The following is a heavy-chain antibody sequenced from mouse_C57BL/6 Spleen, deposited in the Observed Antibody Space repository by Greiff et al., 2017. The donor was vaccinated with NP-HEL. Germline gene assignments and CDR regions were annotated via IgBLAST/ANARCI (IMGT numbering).Heavy chain of an antibody. V-gene: IGHV5-17*01. J-gene: IGHJ2*01. Sequence: EVQRVESGGGLVKPGGSLKLSCAASGFTFSDYGMHWVRQAPEKGLEWVAYISSGSSTIYYADTVKGRFTISRDNAKNTLFLQMTSLRSEDTAMYYCAGITTVVARLDYWGQGTTLTVSS. D-gene: IGHD1-1*01. CDR1: GFTFSDYG. CDR2: ISSGSSTI. CDR3: AGITTVVARLDY.